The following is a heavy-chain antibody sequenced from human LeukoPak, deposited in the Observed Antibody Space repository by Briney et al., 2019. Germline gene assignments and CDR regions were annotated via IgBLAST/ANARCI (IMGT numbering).Heavy chain of an antibody. Sequence: GGSLRLSCAASGFAFSTYSMNWVRQAPGKGLEWVSSITSISSYIKYSDSVRGRFTISRDNAKNSLYLQMNSLRAEDTAVYYCARVKAGATVENFYYYYMDVWGKGTTVTVSS. V-gene: IGHV3-21*01. D-gene: IGHD1/OR15-1a*01. CDR1: GFAFSTYS. CDR2: ITSISSYI. J-gene: IGHJ6*03. CDR3: ARVKAGATVENFYYYYMDV.